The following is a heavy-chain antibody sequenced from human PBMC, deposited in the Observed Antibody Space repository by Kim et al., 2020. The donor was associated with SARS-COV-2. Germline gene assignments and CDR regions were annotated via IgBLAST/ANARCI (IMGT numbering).Heavy chain of an antibody. Sequence: GGSLRLSCAASGFTFSSYAMSWVRQAPGKGLEWVSAISGSGGSTYYADSVKGRFTISRDNSKNTLYLQMNSLRAEDTAVYYCAKDSGFTMIEKDAGNAFDIWGQGTMVTVSS. CDR2: ISGSGGST. J-gene: IGHJ3*02. D-gene: IGHD3-22*01. CDR1: GFTFSSYA. V-gene: IGHV3-23*01. CDR3: AKDSGFTMIEKDAGNAFDI.